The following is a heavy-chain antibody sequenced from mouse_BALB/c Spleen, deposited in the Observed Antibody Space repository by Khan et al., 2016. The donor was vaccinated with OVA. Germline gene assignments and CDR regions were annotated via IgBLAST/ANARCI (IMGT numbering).Heavy chain of an antibody. V-gene: IGHV2-3*01. J-gene: IGHJ4*01. CDR1: GFSLTTYG. CDR3: VKQNYGTLYAMDY. Sequence: QVQLKESGPGLVAPSQSLSITCTVSGFSLTTYGVNWVRQPPGKGLEWLGVIWGDGSTNYHSALISRLSISKDNSTSQVFLKMNSLQTEDTATDYCVKQNYGTLYAMDYWGQGTSVTGSS. D-gene: IGHD1-1*02. CDR2: IWGDGST.